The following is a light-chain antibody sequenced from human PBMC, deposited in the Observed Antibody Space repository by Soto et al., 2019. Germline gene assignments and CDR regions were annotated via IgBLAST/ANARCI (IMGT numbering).Light chain of an antibody. J-gene: IGKJ3*01. CDR2: DAS. V-gene: IGKV3-11*01. CDR3: HHRSNWQGT. Sequence: EIVLTQSPATLSLSPGERATLSCRASQSVGSYLAWFQQKPGQAPRLLIYDASNRATGIPARFSGSGSGTDFTLTISSLEPEDFAVYYCHHRSNWQGTFGPGTKVDIK. CDR1: QSVGSY.